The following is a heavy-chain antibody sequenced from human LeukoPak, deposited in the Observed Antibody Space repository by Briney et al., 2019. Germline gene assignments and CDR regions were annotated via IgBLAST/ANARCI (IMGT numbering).Heavy chain of an antibody. CDR3: ARSGWSHVAAPFDY. J-gene: IGHJ4*02. Sequence: PSETLSLTCTVSGGSISSGSYYWCWIRQPAGKGLEWIGRIYTSGSTNYNPSLKSRVTISVDTSKNQFSLKLSSVTAADTAVYYCARSGWSHVAAPFDYWGQGTLVTVSS. CDR1: GGSISSGSYY. CDR2: IYTSGST. D-gene: IGHD2-15*01. V-gene: IGHV4-61*02.